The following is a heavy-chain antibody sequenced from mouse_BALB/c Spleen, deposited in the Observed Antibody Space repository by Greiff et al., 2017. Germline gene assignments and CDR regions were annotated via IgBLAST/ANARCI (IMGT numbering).Heavy chain of an antibody. D-gene: IGHD1-3*01. V-gene: IGHV3-6*02. Sequence: VQLKESGPGLVKPSQSLSLTCSVTGYSITSGYYWNWIRQFPGNKLEWMGYISYDGSNNYNPSLKNRISITRDTSKNQFFLKLNSVTTEDTATYYCARGKSYAMDYWGQGTSVTVSS. J-gene: IGHJ4*01. CDR3: ARGKSYAMDY. CDR2: ISYDGSN. CDR1: GYSITSGYY.